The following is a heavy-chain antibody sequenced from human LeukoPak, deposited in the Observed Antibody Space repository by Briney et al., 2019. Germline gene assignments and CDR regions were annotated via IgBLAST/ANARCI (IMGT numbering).Heavy chain of an antibody. V-gene: IGHV3-7*03. J-gene: IGHJ4*02. CDR1: GFTFSSYW. CDR3: ARDWFDGDYDRFDY. CDR2: INQDGSQK. Sequence: GGSLRLSCAVSGFTFSSYWMSWFRQAQGKGLEWVANINQDGSQKFSVDSVKGRFTISRDNAKNSLSLQMNSLRVEDTAVYYCARDWFDGDYDRFDYWGQGTLVTVSS. D-gene: IGHD4-17*01.